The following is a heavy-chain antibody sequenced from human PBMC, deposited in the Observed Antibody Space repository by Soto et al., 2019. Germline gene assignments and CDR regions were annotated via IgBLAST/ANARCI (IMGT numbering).Heavy chain of an antibody. CDR1: GYTFTSYD. V-gene: IGHV1-8*01. CDR2: MNPNSGNT. Sequence: QVQLVQSGAEVKKPGASVKVSCKASGYTFTSYDINWVRQATGQGLEWMGWMNPNSGNTGYAQKFQGIVTMTMNTSISTAYMELSSLRSEDTAVYYCAGVRYSGYDSDFDYWGQGTLVTVSS. CDR3: AGVRYSGYDSDFDY. D-gene: IGHD5-12*01. J-gene: IGHJ4*02.